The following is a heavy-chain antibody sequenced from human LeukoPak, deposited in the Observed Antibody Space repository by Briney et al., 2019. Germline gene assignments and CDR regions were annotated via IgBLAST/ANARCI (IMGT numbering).Heavy chain of an antibody. CDR3: ASLNPQYCSSTSCFDY. Sequence: PGGSLRLSCAASGFTFDDYGMSWVRQAPGKGLEWVSGINWNGGSTGYADSVKGRFTISRDNAKNSLYLQMNSLRAEDTALYYCASLNPQYCSSTSCFDYWGQGTLVTVPS. CDR1: GFTFDDYG. V-gene: IGHV3-20*04. J-gene: IGHJ4*02. D-gene: IGHD2-2*01. CDR2: INWNGGST.